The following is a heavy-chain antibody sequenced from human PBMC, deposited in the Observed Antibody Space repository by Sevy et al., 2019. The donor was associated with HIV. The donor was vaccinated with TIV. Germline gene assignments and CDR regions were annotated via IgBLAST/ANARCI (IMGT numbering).Heavy chain of an antibody. CDR2: IRYDGSNK. CDR3: AKDCWEGATTNYFDY. CDR1: GFTFSSYG. D-gene: IGHD1-26*01. Sequence: GESLKISCAASGFTFSSYGMHWVRQAPGKGLEWVAFIRYDGSNKYYADSVKGRFTISRDNSKNTLYLQMNSLRAEDTAVYYCAKDCWEGATTNYFDYWGQGTLVTVSS. V-gene: IGHV3-30*02. J-gene: IGHJ4*02.